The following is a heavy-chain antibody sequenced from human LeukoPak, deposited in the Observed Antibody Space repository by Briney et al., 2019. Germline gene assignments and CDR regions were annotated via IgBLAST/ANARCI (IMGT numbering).Heavy chain of an antibody. CDR1: GFTVSSNY. CDR3: AKRGVVIRVILVGFHKEAYYFDS. V-gene: IGHV3-23*01. D-gene: IGHD3-22*01. Sequence: GGSLRLSCAASGFTVSSNYMSWVRQAPGKGLEWVAGISGSGGSTKYADSVKGRFTISRDNPKNTLYLQMTSLRAEDTAVYFCAKRGVVIRVILVGFHKEAYYFDSWGQGALVTVSS. CDR2: ISGSGGST. J-gene: IGHJ4*02.